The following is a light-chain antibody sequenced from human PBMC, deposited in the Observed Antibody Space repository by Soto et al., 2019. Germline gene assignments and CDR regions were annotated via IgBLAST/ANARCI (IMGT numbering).Light chain of an antibody. V-gene: IGLV2-11*01. CDR1: SSDVGGYNY. J-gene: IGLJ2*01. CDR2: DVS. Sequence: QSALTQPRSVSGSPGQSVTFSCTGTSSDVGGYNYVSWYQQHPGKAPKLMIYDVSKRPSGVPDRFSGSKSGNTASLTISGLQAEDEADYYCCSYAGSFVFGGGTQLTVL. CDR3: CSYAGSFV.